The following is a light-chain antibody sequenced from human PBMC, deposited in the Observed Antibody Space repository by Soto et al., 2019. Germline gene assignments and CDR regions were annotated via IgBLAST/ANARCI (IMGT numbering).Light chain of an antibody. CDR3: QSYDSSNLDVV. J-gene: IGLJ2*01. CDR1: SGSIASNY. CDR2: EDN. V-gene: IGLV6-57*04. Sequence: NFMLTQPHSVSESPGKTVTISCTRSSGSIASNYVQWYQQRPGSAPTTVIYEDNQRPSVVPDRFSGSIDSSSNSASLTISGLKTEDEADYDCQSYDSSNLDVVVGGGTKLTVL.